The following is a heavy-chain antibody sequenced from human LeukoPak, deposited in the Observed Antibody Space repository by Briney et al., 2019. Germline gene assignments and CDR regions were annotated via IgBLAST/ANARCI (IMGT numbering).Heavy chain of an antibody. V-gene: IGHV1-24*01. CDR3: ATDLYDSSGYPSNFDY. CDR2: FDPEDGET. Sequence: RASVKVSSKVSGYTLTELSMHWVRQAPGKGLEWMGGFDPEDGETIYAQKFQGRVTMTEDTSTDTAYMELSSLRSEDTAVYYCATDLYDSSGYPSNFDYWGQGTLVTVSS. CDR1: GYTLTELS. J-gene: IGHJ4*02. D-gene: IGHD3-22*01.